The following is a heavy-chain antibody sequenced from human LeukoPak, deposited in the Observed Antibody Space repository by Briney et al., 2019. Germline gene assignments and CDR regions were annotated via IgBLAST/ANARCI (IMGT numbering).Heavy chain of an antibody. Sequence: SQTLSLTCTVSGGSISSGSYYWSWIRQPPGKGLEWIGYVFYSGSTIYNPSLKSRVTISGDTSKNQFSLKLSSVTPADTAVYYCARGGLGEITIFGVVINYYMDVWGKGTTVTVSS. J-gene: IGHJ6*03. CDR1: GGSISSGSYY. V-gene: IGHV4-61*01. CDR2: VFYSGST. CDR3: ARGGLGEITIFGVVINYYMDV. D-gene: IGHD3-3*01.